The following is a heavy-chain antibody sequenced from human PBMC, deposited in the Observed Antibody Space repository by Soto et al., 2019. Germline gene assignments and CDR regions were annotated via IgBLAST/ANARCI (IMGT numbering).Heavy chain of an antibody. J-gene: IGHJ6*02. V-gene: IGHV3-30-3*01. CDR1: GFTFNYYP. CDR2: VSFDGSNK. D-gene: IGHD6-19*01. CDR3: ARLPGPLVAVLYIYPLDGREAMSDVDV. Sequence: QMQLVESVGGVVQPGGSLRLSCAASGFTFNYYPMHWVRQAPGKGLEWVAVVSFDGSNKYYADSVKGRFTISKDNSKNTLYLQMNSLRREDTAVYYCARLPGPLVAVLYIYPLDGREAMSDVDVWGQGTTVTVSS.